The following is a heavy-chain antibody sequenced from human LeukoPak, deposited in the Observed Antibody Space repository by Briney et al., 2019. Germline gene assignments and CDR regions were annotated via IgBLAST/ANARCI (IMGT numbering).Heavy chain of an antibody. V-gene: IGHV3-21*01. CDR3: ARDGVRGFTATTPFDY. D-gene: IGHD4-17*01. CDR1: GITFSSYS. CDR2: ISSSGNNI. J-gene: IGHJ4*02. Sequence: KPGGSRRLSCAASGITFSSYSMNWVRQAPGKGLEWVSSISSSGNNIYYADSVKGRFTISRDNAKNSLSLQMNSLRVEDTAVYYCARDGVRGFTATTPFDYWGPGTLVTVSS.